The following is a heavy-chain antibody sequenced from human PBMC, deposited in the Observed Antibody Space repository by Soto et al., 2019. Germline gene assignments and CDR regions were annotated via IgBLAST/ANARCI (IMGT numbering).Heavy chain of an antibody. CDR2: ISGSGGST. Sequence: LRLSCAASGFAFSSYAISWVRQAPGKEQERVSAISGSGGSTYYADSVKGRFTISRDNSKNTLYLQMNSLRAEDTAVYYCAKPRGAGGYYYDSPQFDDYWGQGTLVTVSS. D-gene: IGHD3-22*01. V-gene: IGHV3-23*01. CDR1: GFAFSSYA. J-gene: IGHJ4*02. CDR3: AKPRGAGGYYYDSPQFDDY.